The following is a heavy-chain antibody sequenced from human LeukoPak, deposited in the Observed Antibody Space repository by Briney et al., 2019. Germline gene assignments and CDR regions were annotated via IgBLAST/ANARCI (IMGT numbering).Heavy chain of an antibody. CDR3: ARSIYKFGSFYFDS. J-gene: IGHJ4*02. D-gene: IGHD3-10*01. CDR1: GGSISSSSYY. CDR2: IFPNGRT. V-gene: IGHV4-39*02. Sequence: SETLSLTCTVSGGSISSSSYYWGWIRQPPGKGLEWIGNIFPNGRTNYNPSLKSRFSISVDTSRSYFSLQLTSATAADTAVYYCARSIYKFGSFYFDSWGQGPLVIVSS.